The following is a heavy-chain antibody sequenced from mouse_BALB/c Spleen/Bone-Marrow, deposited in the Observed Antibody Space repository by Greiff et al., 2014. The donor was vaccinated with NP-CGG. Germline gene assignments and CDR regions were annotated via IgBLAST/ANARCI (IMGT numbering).Heavy chain of an antibody. CDR1: GSNIKDTY. J-gene: IGHJ4*01. D-gene: IGHD2-4*01. V-gene: IGHV14-3*02. CDR2: IDPANGNT. CDR3: ARDDYDDYYAMDY. Sequence: LQQSGAELVKPGASVKLSCTASGSNIKDTYMHWVKQRPEQGLEWIGKIDPANGNTKYDPKFQDKATITTDTSSNTAYLQLSSLTSEDTAVYYCARDDYDDYYAMDYWGQGTSVTVSS.